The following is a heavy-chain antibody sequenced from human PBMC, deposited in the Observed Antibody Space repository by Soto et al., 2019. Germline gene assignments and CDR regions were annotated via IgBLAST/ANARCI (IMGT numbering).Heavy chain of an antibody. J-gene: IGHJ5*02. CDR1: GYTFTSYG. D-gene: IGHD4-17*01. Sequence: ASVKVSCKASGYTFTSYGISWVRQAPGQGLEWMGWISTYNGNTNYAQKLQGRVTMTTDTSTSTAYMELRSLRSDDTAVYYCTRDGGGDYGDNWFDPWGQGTLVTVSS. CDR3: TRDGGGDYGDNWFDP. V-gene: IGHV1-18*01. CDR2: ISTYNGNT.